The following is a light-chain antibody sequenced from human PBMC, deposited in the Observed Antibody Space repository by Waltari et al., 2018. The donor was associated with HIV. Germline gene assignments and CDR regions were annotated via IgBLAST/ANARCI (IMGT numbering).Light chain of an antibody. Sequence: QSVLTQPPSISAAAGQKVTISCSGSRSNLGTNSVAWYRQLPGTAPKLLIYDNNNRFPGIPDRFSGAKSGTSATLVISGLQPADEADYYCGAWDNTLRVALFGGGTKLTVL. V-gene: IGLV1-51*01. CDR2: DNN. J-gene: IGLJ2*01. CDR3: GAWDNTLRVAL. CDR1: RSNLGTNS.